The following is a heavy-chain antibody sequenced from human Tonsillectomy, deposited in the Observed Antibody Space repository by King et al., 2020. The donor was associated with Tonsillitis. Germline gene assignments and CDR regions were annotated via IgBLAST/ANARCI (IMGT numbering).Heavy chain of an antibody. CDR1: GDSISSNSAS. V-gene: IGHV6-1*01. J-gene: IGHJ4*02. CDR3: ARGALWLHDSNYFDY. D-gene: IGHD5-24*01. CDR2: TYYRFKWFN. Sequence: VQLQQSGPGLVKPSQTLSLTCVISGDSISSNSASWNWIRQSPSRGLEWLGRTYYRFKWFNDYELSVKSRMTISPDTSKNQVSLHLNSVTPEDTAVYYCARGALWLHDSNYFDYWGQRTLITVSS.